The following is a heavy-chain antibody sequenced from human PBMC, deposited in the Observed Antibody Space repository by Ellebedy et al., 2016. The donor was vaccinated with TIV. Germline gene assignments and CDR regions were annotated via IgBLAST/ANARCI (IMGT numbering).Heavy chain of an antibody. Sequence: SCAASGFTFSSCAMSWVRQHPGKGLEWIGFIYYSGSTYNNPSLSSRVTMSVDTSKNQFSLNLTSVTAADTAMYYCARGSGWYDPFDLWGQGTLVTVSS. V-gene: IGHV4-31*02. CDR2: IYYSGST. J-gene: IGHJ4*02. CDR1: GFTFSSCA. CDR3: ARGSGWYDPFDL. D-gene: IGHD6-19*01.